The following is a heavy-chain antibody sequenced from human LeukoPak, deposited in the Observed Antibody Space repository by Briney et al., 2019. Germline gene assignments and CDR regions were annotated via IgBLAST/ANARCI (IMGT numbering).Heavy chain of an antibody. J-gene: IGHJ4*02. Sequence: SETLSLTCTVSGGSVSSGSYYWSWIRQPPGKGLEWIGEINHSGSTNYNPSLKSRVTISVDTSKNQFSLKLSSVTAADTAVYYCARGRWRYDSSGYYYDYWGQGTLVTVSS. CDR3: ARGRWRYDSSGYYYDY. V-gene: IGHV4-39*07. CDR1: GGSVSSGSYY. D-gene: IGHD3-22*01. CDR2: INHSGST.